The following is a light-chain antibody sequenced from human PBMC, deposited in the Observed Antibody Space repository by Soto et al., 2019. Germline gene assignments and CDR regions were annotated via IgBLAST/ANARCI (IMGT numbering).Light chain of an antibody. CDR3: CSYGGGRTPLG. CDR1: RSDVGGYKY. CDR2: DVV. J-gene: IGLJ2*01. Sequence: QSALTQPRSVSGSPGQSVTISCTGSRSDVGGYKYVSWYQQFPGKAPKLIIYDVVKRPSGVPGRFSGSKSGNTASLTISGLQADDEGDYYCCSYGGGRTPLGFGGGTKVTVL. V-gene: IGLV2-11*01.